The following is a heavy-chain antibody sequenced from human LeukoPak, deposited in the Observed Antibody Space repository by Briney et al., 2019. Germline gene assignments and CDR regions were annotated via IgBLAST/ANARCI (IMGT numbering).Heavy chain of an antibody. CDR1: GGTISGYY. CDR2: IYYSGST. D-gene: IGHD5-12*01. V-gene: IGHV4-39*01. J-gene: IGHJ4*02. Sequence: SETLSLTCTVSGGTISGYYWGWIRQPPGKGLEWIGDIYYSGSTYYNPSLKSRVTISVDTSKNQFSLKLSSVTTADTAVYYCARRGGYDFSYDYWGQGILVTVSS. CDR3: ARRGGYDFSYDY.